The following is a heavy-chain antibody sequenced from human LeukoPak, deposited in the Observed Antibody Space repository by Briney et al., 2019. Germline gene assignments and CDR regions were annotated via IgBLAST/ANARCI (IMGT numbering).Heavy chain of an antibody. Sequence: SSETLSLTCTVSGGSIYTYYWSWIRQATGKGLEWIGYIYYSGSINYNPSLKSRVTISLDPSNNQFSMKLRSVTAADTAVYYCARDLKNYHIDVWGQGTTVTVSS. V-gene: IGHV4-59*01. CDR1: GGSIYTYY. CDR2: IYYSGSI. J-gene: IGHJ6*03. CDR3: ARDLKNYHIDV.